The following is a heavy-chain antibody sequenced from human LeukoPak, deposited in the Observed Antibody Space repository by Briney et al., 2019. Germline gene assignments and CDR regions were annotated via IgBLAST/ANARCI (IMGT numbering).Heavy chain of an antibody. J-gene: IGHJ4*02. CDR2: INWNGGST. V-gene: IGHV3-20*04. D-gene: IGHD6-19*01. Sequence: GGSLRLSCAASGFTFDDYGMSWVRQAPGKGLEWVSGINWNGGSTGYADSVKGRFTISRDNAKNSLYLQMNSLRAEDTALYYCAKGIAVAASGGFDYWGQGTLVTVSS. CDR3: AKGIAVAASGGFDY. CDR1: GFTFDDYG.